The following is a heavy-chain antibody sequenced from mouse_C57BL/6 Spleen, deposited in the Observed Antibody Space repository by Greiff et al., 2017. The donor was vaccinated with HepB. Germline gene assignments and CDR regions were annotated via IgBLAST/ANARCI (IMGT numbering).Heavy chain of an antibody. J-gene: IGHJ2*01. D-gene: IGHD1-1*01. CDR2: IDPSDSYT. V-gene: IGHV1-50*01. CDR1: GYTFTSYW. Sequence: QVQLQQPGAELVKPGASVKLSCKASGYTFTSYWMQWVKQRPGQGLEWIGEIDPSDSYTNYNQKFKGKATLTVDTSSSTAYMQLSSLTSEDSAVYYCARGGSSYGGYFDYWGQGTTLTVSS. CDR3: ARGGSSYGGYFDY.